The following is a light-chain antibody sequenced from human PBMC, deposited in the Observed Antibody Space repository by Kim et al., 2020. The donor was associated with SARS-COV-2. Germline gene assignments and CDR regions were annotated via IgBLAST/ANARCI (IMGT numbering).Light chain of an antibody. CDR1: SGYNNYK. CDR2: VGTGGIVG. Sequence: QPVLTQPPFASASLGASVTLTCTLSSGYNNYKVDWYQQRPGKGPRFVMRVGTGGIVGSKGDGIPDRFSVLGSGLNRYLTIKNIQEEDESDYHCGADHASGSNFALVFGGGTKVTVL. CDR3: GADHASGSNFALV. V-gene: IGLV9-49*03. J-gene: IGLJ3*02.